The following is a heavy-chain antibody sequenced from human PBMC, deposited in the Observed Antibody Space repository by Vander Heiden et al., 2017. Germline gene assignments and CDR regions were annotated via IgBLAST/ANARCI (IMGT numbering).Heavy chain of an antibody. J-gene: IGHJ4*02. V-gene: IGHV3-23*01. CDR2: IGGSGGST. CDR3: AKRYYYDSSGYL. D-gene: IGHD3-22*01. CDR1: GFPFSSYA. Sequence: EVQLLESGGGLVQPGGSLRLSCVASGFPFSSYAMSWVRQAPGKGLEWVAAIGGSGGSTYYAESVKGRFTISRDNAENTLYLQRNSLRAEDTAVYYCAKRYYYDSSGYLWGQGTLVTVSS.